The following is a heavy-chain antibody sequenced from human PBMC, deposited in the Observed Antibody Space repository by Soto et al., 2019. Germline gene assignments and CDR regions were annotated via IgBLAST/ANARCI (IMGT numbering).Heavy chain of an antibody. CDR3: ATPACAATWCSPSHNLDH. Sequence: QVQLVQSGAEVKKPESSVKVSCKTSGGTFVRHVISWVRQAPGQGPEWMGKINPLSGIPNYAQKFQARVTFTADTDSSTAYMELSSLRSDDTDVYYCATPACAATWCSPSHNLDHWGQGTLVTVSS. CDR2: INPLSGIP. V-gene: IGHV1-69*09. CDR1: GGTFVRHV. D-gene: IGHD2-2*01. J-gene: IGHJ4*02.